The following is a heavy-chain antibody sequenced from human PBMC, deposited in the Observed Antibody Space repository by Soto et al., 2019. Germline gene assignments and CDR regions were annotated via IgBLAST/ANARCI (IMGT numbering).Heavy chain of an antibody. V-gene: IGHV1-8*01. Sequence: ASVKVSCKASGYTFTSYDINWVRQATGQGLEWMGWMNPNSGNTGYAQKFQGRVTMTRNTSISTAYMELSSLRSEDTAVYYCARGVYCSGCICYGSFSYSTDFWCKGLTVTVSS. CDR2: MNPNSGNT. CDR3: ARGVYCSGCICYGSFSYSTDF. J-gene: IGHJ6*04. CDR1: GYTFTSYD. D-gene: IGHD2-15*01.